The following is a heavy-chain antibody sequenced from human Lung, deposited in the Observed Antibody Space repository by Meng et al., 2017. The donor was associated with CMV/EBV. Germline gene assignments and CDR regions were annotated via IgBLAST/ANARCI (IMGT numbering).Heavy chain of an antibody. J-gene: IGHJ4*02. CDR3: AHGGGDC. D-gene: IGHD2-15*01. CDR1: GFTFSSYA. Sequence: QVKLVGFGGGVVQPGRSLRLSCAASGFTFSSYAMHWVRQAPGKGLEWVAVISYDGSNKYYADSVKGRFTISRDNSKNTLYLQMNSLRAEDTAVYYCAHGGGDCWGQGTLVTVSS. CDR2: ISYDGSNK. V-gene: IGHV3-30-3*01.